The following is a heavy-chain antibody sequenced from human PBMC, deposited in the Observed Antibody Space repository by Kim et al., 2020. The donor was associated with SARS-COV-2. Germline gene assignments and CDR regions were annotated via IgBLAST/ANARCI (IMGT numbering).Heavy chain of an antibody. Sequence: GGSLRLSCAASGFTFSDYYMSWIRQAPGKGLEWVSYISSSGSTIYYADSVKGRFTISRDNAKNSLYLQMNSLSAEDTAVYYCATTGYNYYYYGMDVCGQGTTITVS. CDR1: GFTFSDYY. V-gene: IGHV3-11*01. CDR2: ISSSGSTI. D-gene: IGHD3-9*01. CDR3: ATTGYNYYYYGMDV. J-gene: IGHJ6*02.